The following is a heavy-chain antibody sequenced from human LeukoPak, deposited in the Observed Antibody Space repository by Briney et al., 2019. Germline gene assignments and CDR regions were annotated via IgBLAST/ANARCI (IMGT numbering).Heavy chain of an antibody. J-gene: IGHJ6*03. D-gene: IGHD5-18*01. CDR1: GDTFSSFA. CDR3: ARDSPDGYTYGHYYYYMDV. V-gene: IGHV1-69*04. CDR2: IIPLLGIG. Sequence: ASVKVSCKASGDTFSSFAISWVRQAPGQGLEWMGSIIPLLGIGNDAQKFQGRVTITADKSTSTAYMELSSLRSEDTAVYYCARDSPDGYTYGHYYYYMDVWGKGTTVTVSS.